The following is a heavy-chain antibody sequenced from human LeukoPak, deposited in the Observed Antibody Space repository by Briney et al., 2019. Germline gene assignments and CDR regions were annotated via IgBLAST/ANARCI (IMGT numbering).Heavy chain of an antibody. Sequence: GGSLRLSCAASGFTFSSYAMHWVRQAPGKGLEWVAVISYDGSNKYYADSVKGRFTISRDNSKNTPYLQMNSLRAEDTAVYYCARDLRFGYSYGIDRYWGQGTLVTVSS. J-gene: IGHJ4*02. CDR2: ISYDGSNK. D-gene: IGHD5-18*01. CDR3: ARDLRFGYSYGIDRY. V-gene: IGHV3-30-3*01. CDR1: GFTFSSYA.